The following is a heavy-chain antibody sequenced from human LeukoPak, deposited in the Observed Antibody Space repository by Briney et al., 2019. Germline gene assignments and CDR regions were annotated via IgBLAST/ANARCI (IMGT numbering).Heavy chain of an antibody. Sequence: EGSLRLSCAASGFTFSSYSMNWVRQAPGKGLEWVSSISSSSSYIYYADSVKGRFTISRDNAKNSLYLQMNSLRAEDTAVYYCARLYYYGSGRRPYAPPRFDYWGQGTLVTVSS. CDR3: ARLYYYGSGRRPYAPPRFDY. J-gene: IGHJ4*02. CDR2: ISSSSSYI. CDR1: GFTFSSYS. D-gene: IGHD3-10*01. V-gene: IGHV3-21*01.